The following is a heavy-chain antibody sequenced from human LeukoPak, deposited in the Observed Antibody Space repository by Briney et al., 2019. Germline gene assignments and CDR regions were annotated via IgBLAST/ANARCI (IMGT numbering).Heavy chain of an antibody. D-gene: IGHD2-2*01. J-gene: IGHJ3*02. CDR3: ATGPYAAFEM. Sequence: PGGSLRLSCAASGFTFTKFWMHWVRQAPGRGLVWVSRVKGDGISTLYADSAKGRFTISRDNAKNTLYLQINSLRADDTALYYCATGPYAAFEMWGQGTMVTVSS. CDR1: GFTFTKFW. CDR2: VKGDGIST. V-gene: IGHV3-74*01.